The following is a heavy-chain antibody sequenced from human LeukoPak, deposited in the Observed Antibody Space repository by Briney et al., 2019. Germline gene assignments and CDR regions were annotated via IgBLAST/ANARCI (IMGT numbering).Heavy chain of an antibody. CDR1: GFTFTSSA. D-gene: IGHD1-26*01. CDR3: AADLRGLEGARAYYFDY. Sequence: SVKVSCTASGFTFTSSAMQWVRQARGQRLEWIGWIFVGSGTTNYAQKFQERVTITRDMSTSTAYMELSSLRSEDTAVYYCAADLRGLEGARAYYFDYWGQGTLVTVSS. J-gene: IGHJ4*02. V-gene: IGHV1-58*02. CDR2: IFVGSGTT.